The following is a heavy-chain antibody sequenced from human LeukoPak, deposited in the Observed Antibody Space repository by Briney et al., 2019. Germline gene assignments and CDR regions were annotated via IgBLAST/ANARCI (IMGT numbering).Heavy chain of an antibody. CDR2: IYPDDSDT. CDR1: GYSFTSYW. CDR3: ARHDDITATGSLDY. Sequence: GESLKISCKGSGYSFTSYWIGWVRQMPGKGLEWMGIIYPDDSDTRYSPSFQGQVTISADKSIYTAYLQWRSLKASDTAMYYCARHDDITATGSLDYWGQGTLVTVSS. D-gene: IGHD6-13*01. J-gene: IGHJ4*02. V-gene: IGHV5-51*01.